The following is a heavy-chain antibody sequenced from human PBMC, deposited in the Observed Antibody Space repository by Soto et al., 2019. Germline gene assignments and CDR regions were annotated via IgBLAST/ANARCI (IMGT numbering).Heavy chain of an antibody. CDR2: INPSGGST. J-gene: IGHJ6*02. D-gene: IGHD3-3*01. V-gene: IGHV1-46*01. Sequence: GASVKVSCKASGYTFTSYYMHWVRQAPGQGLEWMGIINPSGGSTSYAQKFQGRVTMTRDTSTSTVYMELSSLRSEDTAVYYCASEIDYDFWSGSYGMDVWGQGTTVTVSS. CDR1: GYTFTSYY. CDR3: ASEIDYDFWSGSYGMDV.